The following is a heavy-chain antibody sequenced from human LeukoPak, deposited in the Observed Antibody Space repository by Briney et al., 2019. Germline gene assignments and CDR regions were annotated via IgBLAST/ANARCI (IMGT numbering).Heavy chain of an antibody. CDR3: AKLGQVKSVVAAREIYFDY. D-gene: IGHD2-15*01. Sequence: PGGSLRLSCAASGLTFSNTWMHWVRQAPGKGLVWVSCVEPDGTYTTYADSVKGRFTISRDNAKNTLYLQMNNLRAEDTAVYYCAKLGQVKSVVAAREIYFDYWGQGTLVTVSS. V-gene: IGHV3-74*01. CDR2: VEPDGTYT. CDR1: GLTFSNTW. J-gene: IGHJ4*02.